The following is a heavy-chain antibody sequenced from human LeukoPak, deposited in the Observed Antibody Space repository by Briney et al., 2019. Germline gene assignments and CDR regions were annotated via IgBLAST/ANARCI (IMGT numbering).Heavy chain of an antibody. V-gene: IGHV4-34*01. J-gene: IGHJ6*03. Sequence: PGGSLRLSCAASGFTFSSYSMNWIRQPPGKGLEWIGEIYHSGSTNYNPSLKSRVTMSVDTSKNQFSLKLSSVTAADTAVYYCAREAKRIAVASYYYYYMDVWGKGTTVTISS. CDR1: GFTFSSYS. D-gene: IGHD6-19*01. CDR3: AREAKRIAVASYYYYYMDV. CDR2: IYHSGST.